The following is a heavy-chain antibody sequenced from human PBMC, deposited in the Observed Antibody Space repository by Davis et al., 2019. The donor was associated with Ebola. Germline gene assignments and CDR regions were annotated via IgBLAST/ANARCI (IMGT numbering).Heavy chain of an antibody. Sequence: SQTLSLTRAISGDSVSSNSAAWNWIRQSPSRGLEWLGRTYYRSKWYNDYAVSVKSRITINPDTSKNQFSLQVNSVTPEDTAVYYCASQGLYGDYAFGYWGQGTLVTVSS. D-gene: IGHD4-17*01. J-gene: IGHJ4*02. CDR2: TYYRSKWYN. CDR1: GDSVSSNSAA. CDR3: ASQGLYGDYAFGY. V-gene: IGHV6-1*01.